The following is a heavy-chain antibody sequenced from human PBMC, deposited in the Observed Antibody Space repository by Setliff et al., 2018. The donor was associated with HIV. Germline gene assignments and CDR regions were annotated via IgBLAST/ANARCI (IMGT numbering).Heavy chain of an antibody. CDR1: GYTFTNYA. J-gene: IGHJ6*02. CDR2: INAGNGDT. CDR3: ARGGVTVAGTSYYYGMDV. Sequence: GASVKVSCKASGYTFTNYAMHWVRQAPGQRLEWMGWINAGNGDTKYSQKFQGSVTMTTDTSTSTAYMELRSLSSDDTAVYYCARGGVTVAGTSYYYGMDVRGQGTTVTVSS. V-gene: IGHV1-3*01. D-gene: IGHD6-19*01.